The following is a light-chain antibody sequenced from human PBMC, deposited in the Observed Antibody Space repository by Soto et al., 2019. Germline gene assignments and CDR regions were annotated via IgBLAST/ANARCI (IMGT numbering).Light chain of an antibody. J-gene: IGKJ5*01. CDR3: QQRSNWAIT. Sequence: EIVLTQSPATLSLSPGDRATLSCRDSQSVSSYLAWYQQRPGQAPRFISYDASNRATGIPARVSGSGSGTDFTLTISSLEPEDFAVYYCQQRSNWAITFGQGTRLEIK. CDR2: DAS. CDR1: QSVSSY. V-gene: IGKV3-11*01.